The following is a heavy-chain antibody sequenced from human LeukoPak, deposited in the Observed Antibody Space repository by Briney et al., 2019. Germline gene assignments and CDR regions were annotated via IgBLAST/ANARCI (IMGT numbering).Heavy chain of an antibody. CDR3: ARAGYSSSWYHTPYYYYMDV. D-gene: IGHD6-13*01. CDR1: GYTLTELS. Sequence: ASVKVSCKVSGYTLTELSMHWVRQAPGQGLEWMGWINPNSGGTNYAQKFQGRVTMTRDTSISTAYMELSRLRSDDTAVYYCARAGYSSSWYHTPYYYYMDVWGKGTTVTVSS. J-gene: IGHJ6*03. V-gene: IGHV1-2*02. CDR2: INPNSGGT.